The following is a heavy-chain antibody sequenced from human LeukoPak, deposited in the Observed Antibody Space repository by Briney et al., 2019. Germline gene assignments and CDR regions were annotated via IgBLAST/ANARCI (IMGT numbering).Heavy chain of an antibody. Sequence: PSETLSLTCTVSGGSISSYYWSWIRQPPGKGLEWIGHIYYSGSTNYNPSLKSRVTISVDTSKNQFSLKLSSVTAADTAVYYCARSFGYSYGQYYFDYWGQGTLVTVSS. D-gene: IGHD5-18*01. J-gene: IGHJ4*02. CDR1: GGSISSYY. CDR3: ARSFGYSYGQYYFDY. CDR2: IYYSGST. V-gene: IGHV4-59*01.